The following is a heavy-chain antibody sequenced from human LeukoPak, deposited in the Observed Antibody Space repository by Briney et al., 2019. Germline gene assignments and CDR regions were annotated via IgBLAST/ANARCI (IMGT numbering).Heavy chain of an antibody. CDR1: GFSFTTYW. CDR2: IYPSDSDT. V-gene: IGHV5-51*01. Sequence: SWESLKISCQGSGFSFTTYWIVWVRQMPGQGLEWMGIIYPSDSDTRYRPSFQGQVTISADKPITTAYLQWSSLKASDTAMYYCARRAADAFDIWGQRTMVTVSS. CDR3: ARRAADAFDI. J-gene: IGHJ3*02.